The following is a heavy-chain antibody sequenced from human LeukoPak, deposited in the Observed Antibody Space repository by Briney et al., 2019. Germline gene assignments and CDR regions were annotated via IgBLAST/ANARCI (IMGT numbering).Heavy chain of an antibody. CDR2: INHSGST. CDR1: GGSFSGYY. J-gene: IGHJ5*02. D-gene: IGHD3-10*01. CDR3: ARGENYYGLGFSCDP. V-gene: IGHV4-34*01. Sequence: SETLSLTCAVYGGSFSGYYWSWIRQPPGKGLEWIGEINHSGSTNYNPSLKSRVTISVDTSKNQFSLKLSSVPAADTGVYHTARGENYYGLGFSCDPWGQRTLGPVSS.